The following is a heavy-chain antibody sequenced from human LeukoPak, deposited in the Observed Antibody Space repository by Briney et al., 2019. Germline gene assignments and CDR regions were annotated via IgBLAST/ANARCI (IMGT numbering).Heavy chain of an antibody. D-gene: IGHD3-10*02. Sequence: SETLSLTCTVSGGSISSSSHYWGWIRQPPGKGLEWIGSIYYSGTTAYNPSLKSRVTISVDTSKNQFSLKLSSVTAADTVVYYCVRWQSGSMFHPPWGQGTLVTVSS. V-gene: IGHV4-39*01. J-gene: IGHJ5*02. CDR2: IYYSGTT. CDR1: GGSISSSSHY. CDR3: VRWQSGSMFHPP.